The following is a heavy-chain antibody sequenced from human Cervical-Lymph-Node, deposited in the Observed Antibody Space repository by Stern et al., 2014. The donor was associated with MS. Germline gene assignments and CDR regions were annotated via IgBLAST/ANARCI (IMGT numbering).Heavy chain of an antibody. CDR3: ARNRVWGGTDY. CDR1: GYTFTSYA. J-gene: IGHJ4*02. D-gene: IGHD3-16*01. Sequence: QVQLVQSGAEVKKPGASVKVSCKASGYTFTSYAMHWVRQAPGQRLEGMGWINAGNGNTKYSQKFQGRVTITRDTSASTAYMELSSLRSEDTAVYYCARNRVWGGTDYWGQGTLVTVSS. CDR2: INAGNGNT. V-gene: IGHV1-3*01.